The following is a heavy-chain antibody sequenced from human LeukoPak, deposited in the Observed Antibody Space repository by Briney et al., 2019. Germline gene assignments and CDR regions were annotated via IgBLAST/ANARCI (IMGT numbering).Heavy chain of an antibody. Sequence: GGSLRLSCAASGFTFSSYWMSWVRQGPGKGREWVANIKQDGSEKYYVDSVKGRFTISRDNAKNSLYLQMNSLRAEDTAVYYCARTRSSGGLYYFDYWGQGTLVTVSS. CDR1: GFTFSSYW. CDR2: IKQDGSEK. V-gene: IGHV3-7*01. CDR3: ARTRSSGGLYYFDY. D-gene: IGHD6-6*01. J-gene: IGHJ4*02.